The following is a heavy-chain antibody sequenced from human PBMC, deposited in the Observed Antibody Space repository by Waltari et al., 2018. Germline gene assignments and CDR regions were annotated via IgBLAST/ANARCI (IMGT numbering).Heavy chain of an antibody. D-gene: IGHD2-21*02. CDR1: GYTFSTYA. Sequence: EVQLKESGGGVVQPGGSLSLSCAASGYTFSTYAMSWVRQAPGKGLEWVSGISSSGVSTYYADSVKGRFTISRDNSKNTLYLQMNSLRAEDTAVYYCAKIRDSYPLIHDAFDVWGQGTLVTVSS. CDR2: ISSSGVST. CDR3: AKIRDSYPLIHDAFDV. J-gene: IGHJ3*01. V-gene: IGHV3-23*01.